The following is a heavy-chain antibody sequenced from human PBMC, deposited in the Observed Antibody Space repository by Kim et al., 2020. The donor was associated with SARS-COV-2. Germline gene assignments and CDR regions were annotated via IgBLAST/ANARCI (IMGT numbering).Heavy chain of an antibody. D-gene: IGHD3-10*01. V-gene: IGHV1-69*01. CDR3: ASSYGSGSYYDY. J-gene: IGHJ4*02. Sequence: NYAQKFQGRVTITADESTSTAYMELSSLRSEDTAVYYCASSYGSGSYYDYWGQGTLVTVSS.